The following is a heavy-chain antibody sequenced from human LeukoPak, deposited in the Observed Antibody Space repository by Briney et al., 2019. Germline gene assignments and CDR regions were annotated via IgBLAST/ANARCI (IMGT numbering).Heavy chain of an antibody. CDR3: ARGYDFWSPYYYGMDV. J-gene: IGHJ6*02. V-gene: IGHV1-18*01. Sequence: ASVKVSCKASGYTFTSYGISWVRQAPGQGLEWMGWISAYNGNTNYAQKLQGRVTMTTDTSTSTAYMELRSLRSDDTAVYYCARGYDFWSPYYYGMDVWGQGTTVTVSS. CDR2: ISAYNGNT. CDR1: GYTFTSYG. D-gene: IGHD3-3*01.